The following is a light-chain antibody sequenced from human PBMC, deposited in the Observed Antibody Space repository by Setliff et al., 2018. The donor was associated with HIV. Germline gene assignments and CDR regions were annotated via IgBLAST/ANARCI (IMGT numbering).Light chain of an antibody. V-gene: IGLV2-23*02. J-gene: IGLJ3*02. CDR3: CSYAGTSWV. CDR1: SSDVGGYNY. Sequence: QSALAQPASVSGSPGQSITISCTGTSSDVGGYNYVSWYQQHPGKAPKVMIYDVSKRPSGISNRFSGSKSGNTASLTIPGLQAEDETDYYCCSYAGTSWVFGGGTKVTVL. CDR2: DVS.